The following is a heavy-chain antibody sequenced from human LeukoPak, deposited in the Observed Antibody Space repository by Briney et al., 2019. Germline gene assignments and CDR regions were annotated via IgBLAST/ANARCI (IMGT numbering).Heavy chain of an antibody. D-gene: IGHD1-14*01. CDR3: TRYNNDHFDY. CDR1: GITYEDYA. J-gene: IGHJ4*02. V-gene: IGHV3-33*08. CDR2: IAYDGSRA. Sequence: GGSLRLSCVASGITYEDYAFSWVRQAPGKGLEWVAVIAYDGSRAFYADSVKGRFTISRDNSKNTMSVQMDDLRAEDTAVYYCTRYNNDHFDYWGQGTLVTVSS.